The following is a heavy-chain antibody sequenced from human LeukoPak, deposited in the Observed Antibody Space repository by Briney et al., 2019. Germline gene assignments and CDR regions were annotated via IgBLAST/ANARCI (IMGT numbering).Heavy chain of an antibody. J-gene: IGHJ6*02. Sequence: GGSLRLSCAASGFTFSSYGMHWVRQGPGKGLEWVALISFDGINKYYADSVKGRFAISRDNSKNTLYLQMNSLRAEDTAVYYCAKGQMATDYYSDMDVWGQGTTVTVSS. V-gene: IGHV3-30*18. D-gene: IGHD5-24*01. CDR1: GFTFSSYG. CDR2: ISFDGINK. CDR3: AKGQMATDYYSDMDV.